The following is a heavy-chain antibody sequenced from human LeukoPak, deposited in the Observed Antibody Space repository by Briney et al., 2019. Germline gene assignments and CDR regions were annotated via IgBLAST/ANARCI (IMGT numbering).Heavy chain of an antibody. V-gene: IGHV4-61*02. CDR2: IYTSGRT. CDR1: GGSVAFGSYY. CDR3: ARARVIPASFDD. J-gene: IGHJ4*02. Sequence: SETLSLTCTVSGGSVAFGSYYWTWIRQPAGKGLEWLGRIYTSGRTYYNPSLRSRVTISMDTSMNQFSLRLNSVTAADTAVYYCARARVIPASFDDWGQGTLVTFSS. D-gene: IGHD3-16*02.